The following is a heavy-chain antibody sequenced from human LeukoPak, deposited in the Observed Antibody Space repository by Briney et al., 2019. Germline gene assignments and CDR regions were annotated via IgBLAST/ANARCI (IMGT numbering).Heavy chain of an antibody. CDR1: GGSISSHY. CDR3: ARSEGSGWSNWYFDL. D-gene: IGHD6-19*01. CDR2: IYYSGST. Sequence: PSETLSLTCTVSGGSISSHYWSWIRQPPGKGLEWIGYIYYSGSTNYNPSLKSRVTISIDTSKNQFSLKLSSVTAADTAVYYCARSEGSGWSNWYFDLWGRGTLVTVSS. J-gene: IGHJ2*01. V-gene: IGHV4-59*11.